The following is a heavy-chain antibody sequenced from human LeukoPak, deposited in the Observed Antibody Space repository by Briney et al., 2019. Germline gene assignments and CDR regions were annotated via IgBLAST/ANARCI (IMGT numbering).Heavy chain of an antibody. CDR1: GGSFSGYY. CDR3: AREGGIVVVPAAPNAFDI. J-gene: IGHJ3*02. D-gene: IGHD2-2*01. CDR2: INHSGST. V-gene: IGHV4-34*01. Sequence: SETLSLTCAVYGGSFSGYYWSWIRQPPGKGLEWIGEINHSGSTNYNPSLKSRDTISVDTSKNQFSLKLSSVTAADTAVYYCAREGGIVVVPAAPNAFDIWGQGTMVTVSS.